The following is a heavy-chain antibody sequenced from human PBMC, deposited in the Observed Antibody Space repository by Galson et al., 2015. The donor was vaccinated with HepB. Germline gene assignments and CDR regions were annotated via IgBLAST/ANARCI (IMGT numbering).Heavy chain of an antibody. CDR3: ARAGDYDYVWGSYRYRSTFGLGFGMDV. V-gene: IGHV3-33*01. CDR1: GFTFSSYG. CDR2: IWYDGSNK. J-gene: IGHJ6*02. Sequence: SLRLSCAASGFTFSSYGMHWVRQAPGKGLEWVAVIWYDGSNKYYADSVKGRFTISRDNSKNTLYLQTNSLRAEDTAVYYCARAGDYDYVWGSYRYRSTFGLGFGMDVWGQGTTVTVSS. D-gene: IGHD3-16*02.